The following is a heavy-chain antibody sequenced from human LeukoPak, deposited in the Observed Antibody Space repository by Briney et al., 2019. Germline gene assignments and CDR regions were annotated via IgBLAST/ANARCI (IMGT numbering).Heavy chain of an antibody. CDR2: ISYDGTNK. V-gene: IGHV3-30*04. CDR3: AADYGDYVSPSD. D-gene: IGHD4-17*01. CDR1: GFNFRDSA. J-gene: IGHJ4*02. Sequence: PGGSLRLSCAASGFNFRDSAVHWVRQAPGKGLEGVAVISYDGTNKYYADSVKGRFTISRDNSKNTLFLQMNSLRLEDTAVYYCAADYGDYVSPSDWGQGTLVTVSS.